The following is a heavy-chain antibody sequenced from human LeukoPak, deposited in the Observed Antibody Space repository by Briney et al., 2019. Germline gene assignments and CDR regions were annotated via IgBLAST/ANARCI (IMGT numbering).Heavy chain of an antibody. D-gene: IGHD4-11*01. CDR1: GFTFSSYW. CDR2: INSDGSRT. CDR3: ARVRDDYTYFDC. J-gene: IGHJ4*02. Sequence: GGSLRLSCAASGFTFSSYWMHWGRQAPGKGLMWVSRINSDGSRTTYADSVRGRFTISRDNAKSTLYLQMNSLRAEHTAVYYCARVRDDYTYFDCWGQGTLVTVSS. V-gene: IGHV3-74*01.